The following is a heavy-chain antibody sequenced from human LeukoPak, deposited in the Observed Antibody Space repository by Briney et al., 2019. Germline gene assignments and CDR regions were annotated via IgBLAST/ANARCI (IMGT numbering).Heavy chain of an antibody. Sequence: PGGSLRLSCAVSGFTFSDYYMSWIRQAPGKGPEWLSYISSSGETIYYADSVKGRFTISRDNAKNSLYLQINSLRAEDTAVYFCARDGYSYGSPYYFDYWGQGTLVTVSS. D-gene: IGHD5-18*01. J-gene: IGHJ4*02. CDR2: ISSSGETI. CDR3: ARDGYSYGSPYYFDY. V-gene: IGHV3-11*01. CDR1: GFTFSDYY.